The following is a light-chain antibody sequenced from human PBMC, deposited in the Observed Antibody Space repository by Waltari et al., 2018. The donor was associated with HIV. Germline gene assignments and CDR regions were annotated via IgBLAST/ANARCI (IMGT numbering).Light chain of an antibody. V-gene: IGKV4-1*01. CDR3: QQYFSTPYT. J-gene: IGKJ2*01. Sequence: DIVMTQSPDSLAVSLGERATFNCTSSQSVLYSSTNKNYLAWYQQKPGQSPRLLIYWASTRESGVPDRFSGSGSGTDFALTVSSLQAEDVAHYYCQQYFSTPYTFGQGTKLEIK. CDR2: WAS. CDR1: QSVLYSSTNKNY.